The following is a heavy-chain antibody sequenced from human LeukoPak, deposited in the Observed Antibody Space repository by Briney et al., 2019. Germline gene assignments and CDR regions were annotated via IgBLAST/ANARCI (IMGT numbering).Heavy chain of an antibody. D-gene: IGHD5-12*01. Sequence: GESLKISCKGSGYSFTSYWIDWVRQMPGKGLEWMGIIYPGDSDTIYSPSFQGQVTISADKSISTAYLQWNSLKASDTAMYYCARVVADHFDYWGQGTLVTVSS. J-gene: IGHJ4*02. CDR2: IYPGDSDT. CDR1: GYSFTSYW. V-gene: IGHV5-51*01. CDR3: ARVVADHFDY.